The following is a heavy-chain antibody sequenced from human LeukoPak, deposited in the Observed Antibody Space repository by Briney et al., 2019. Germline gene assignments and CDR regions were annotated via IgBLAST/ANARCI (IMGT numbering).Heavy chain of an antibody. CDR1: GYTFTGYY. J-gene: IGHJ4*02. Sequence: ASVKVSCKASGYTFTGYYMHWVRQAPGQGLEWMGWINPNSGGTNYAQKFQGRVTMTRDTSISTAYLQWSSLKASDTAMYYCARPGGSTSQVYYFDYWGQGTLVTVTS. V-gene: IGHV1-2*02. CDR2: INPNSGGT. D-gene: IGHD2-2*01. CDR3: ARPGGSTSQVYYFDY.